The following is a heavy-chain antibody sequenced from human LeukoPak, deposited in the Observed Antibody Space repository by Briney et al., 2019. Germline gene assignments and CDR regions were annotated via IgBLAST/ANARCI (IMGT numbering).Heavy chain of an antibody. CDR1: GFTFSSYA. D-gene: IGHD3-9*01. J-gene: IGHJ4*02. V-gene: IGHV3-23*01. CDR3: AKGVGLRYFDWLLGGGQFDY. Sequence: GGSLRLSCAASGFTFSSYAMSWVRQAPGKGLEWVSAISGSGSSTYYADSMKGRFTISRDNSKNTLYLQMNSLRAEDTAVYYCAKGVGLRYFDWLLGGGQFDYWGQGTLVTVSS. CDR2: ISGSGSST.